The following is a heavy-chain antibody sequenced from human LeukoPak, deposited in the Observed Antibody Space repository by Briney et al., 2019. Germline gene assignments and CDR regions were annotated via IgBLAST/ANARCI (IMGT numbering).Heavy chain of an antibody. V-gene: IGHV3-33*06. CDR1: GFTFSSYG. CDR2: ILSDGSKE. CDR3: AKFSPYGGNSY. D-gene: IGHD4-23*01. Sequence: GGSLRLSCAASGFTFSSYGMHWVRQAPGKGLEWVAVILSDGSKEFYTDSVKGRFTISRDNSKNTLYLQMNSLKVEDTALYYCAKFSPYGGNSYWGQGTLVTVSS. J-gene: IGHJ4*02.